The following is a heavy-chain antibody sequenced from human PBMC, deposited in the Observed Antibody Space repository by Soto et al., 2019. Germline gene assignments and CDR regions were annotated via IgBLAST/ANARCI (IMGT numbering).Heavy chain of an antibody. D-gene: IGHD3-22*01. CDR1: GGSISSYY. CDR3: ARDYYDSSGRRYNWFDP. V-gene: IGHV4-4*07. Sequence: SETLSLTCTVSGGSISSYYWSWIRQPAGKGLEWIGRIYTSGSTNYNPSLKSRVTMSVDTSKNQCPLKLSSVTAADTAVYYCARDYYDSSGRRYNWFDPWGQGTLVTVSS. CDR2: IYTSGST. J-gene: IGHJ5*02.